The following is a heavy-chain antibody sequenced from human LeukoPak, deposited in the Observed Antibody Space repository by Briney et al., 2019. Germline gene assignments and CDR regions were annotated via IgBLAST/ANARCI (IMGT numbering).Heavy chain of an antibody. Sequence: GGSLRLSCAASGFTFNTYWMNWVRQAPGKGLEWVANINQGGSEKYYVDSVKGRFTISRDNAKNSLFLQMNSLRVEDTAVYYCARDAYSGYDTLFDYWGQGTLVTVSS. J-gene: IGHJ4*02. CDR3: ARDAYSGYDTLFDY. CDR2: INQGGSEK. V-gene: IGHV3-7*01. D-gene: IGHD5-12*01. CDR1: GFTFNTYW.